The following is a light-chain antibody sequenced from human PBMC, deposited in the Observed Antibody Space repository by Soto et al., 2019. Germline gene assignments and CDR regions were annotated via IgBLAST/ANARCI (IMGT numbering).Light chain of an antibody. Sequence: EIVLTQSPATLSLSPGERATLSCGVSQSVSSSYLAWYQQKPGLAPRLLTYDASSRATGIPDRFSGSGSGTDFTLTISRLEPEDFAVYYCQQYGSSPYTFGQGTKLEIK. CDR2: DAS. V-gene: IGKV3D-20*01. J-gene: IGKJ2*01. CDR1: QSVSSSY. CDR3: QQYGSSPYT.